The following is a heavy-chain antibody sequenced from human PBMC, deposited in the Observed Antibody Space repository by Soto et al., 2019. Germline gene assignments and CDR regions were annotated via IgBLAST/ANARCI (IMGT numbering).Heavy chain of an antibody. CDR2: INHSGGT. J-gene: IGHJ5*02. CDR3: AKGQRGYSSSWFDP. CDR1: GGSSSTYY. Sequence: QVQFQQWGAGLLKPSETLSLTCAVYGGSSSTYYWSWIRQPPGKGLEWIGEINHSGGTNYNPSLKSRVTILVDTSKNQFSLKLSSVTAADTAVYYCAKGQRGYSSSWFDPWGQGTLVTVSS. D-gene: IGHD6-19*01. V-gene: IGHV4-34*01.